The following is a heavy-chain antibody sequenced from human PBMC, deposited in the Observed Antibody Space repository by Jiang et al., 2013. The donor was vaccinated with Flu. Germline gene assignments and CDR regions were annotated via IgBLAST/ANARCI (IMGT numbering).Heavy chain of an antibody. CDR1: GYIFRTQY. J-gene: IGHJ4*02. CDR2: IKTKTGNP. D-gene: IGHD1-14*01. CDR3: ARGTPSPGTDF. Sequence: QSGSELKKPGTSVKISCRAPGYIFRTQYINWVRQAPGQGLEWMGNIKTKTGNPTYAQAFTGRFVFSVDTSVNTAYLQISSLEADDTAFYYCARGTPSPGTDFWGQGTLVTVSS. V-gene: IGHV7-4-1*01.